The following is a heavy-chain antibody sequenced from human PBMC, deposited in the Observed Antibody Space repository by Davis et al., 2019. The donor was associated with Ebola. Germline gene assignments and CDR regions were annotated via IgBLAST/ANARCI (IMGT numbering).Heavy chain of an antibody. CDR3: AKDTSNVWFDV. J-gene: IGHJ3*01. Sequence: GGSLRLSCAASGFIFSTYAMSWVRHAPGKGLEWVSTYGTSADTYYADSVKGRFTISRDNSKNTLHLQMNSLRVEDTAIYYCAKDTSNVWFDVWGQGTMVTVSS. CDR1: GFIFSTYA. CDR2: GTSADT. V-gene: IGHV3-23*01. D-gene: IGHD6-19*01.